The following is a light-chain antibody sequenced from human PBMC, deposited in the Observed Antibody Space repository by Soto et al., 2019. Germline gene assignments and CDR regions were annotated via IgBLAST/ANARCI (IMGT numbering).Light chain of an antibody. CDR3: SSYTSSSTLYV. V-gene: IGLV2-14*01. CDR2: EVS. CDR1: SSDVGGYNY. J-gene: IGLJ1*01. Sequence: QSALTQPASVSGSPGRSITISCTGTSSDVGGYNYVSWYQQHPGKAPKLMIYEVSNRPSGVSNRFSGSKSGNTASLTISGLQAEDEADYYCSSYTSSSTLYVFGTGTKLTVL.